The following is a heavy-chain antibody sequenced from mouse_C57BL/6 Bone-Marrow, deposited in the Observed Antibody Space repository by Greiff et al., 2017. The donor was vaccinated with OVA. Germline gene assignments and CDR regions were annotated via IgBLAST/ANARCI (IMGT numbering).Heavy chain of an antibody. CDR3: AGRGESGRFFDY. V-gene: IGHV5-6*01. J-gene: IGHJ2*01. CDR1: GFTFSSYG. Sequence: EVQLVESGGDLVKPGGSLKLSCAASGFTFSSYGMSWVRQTPDKRLEWVATISRGGGSTYYPDSVKGRFTISRDNAKNTLYLQMSSLKSEDTAVDYCAGRGESGRFFDYWGQGTALTVSA. CDR2: ISRGGGST.